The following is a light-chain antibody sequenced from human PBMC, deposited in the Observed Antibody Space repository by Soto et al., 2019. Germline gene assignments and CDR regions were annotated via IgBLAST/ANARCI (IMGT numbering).Light chain of an antibody. J-gene: IGKJ1*01. CDR3: QQGYSTPWT. Sequence: IQMTQSASALSPSVGDRVTITRGASPSIPTYLHWYQQKPGKAPNLLSYAASNLQSWAPSRGRGSGSGTDFTLTINSLQPEAFETYYCQQGYSTPWTFGQGTKVDIK. V-gene: IGKV1-39*01. CDR2: AAS. CDR1: PSIPTY.